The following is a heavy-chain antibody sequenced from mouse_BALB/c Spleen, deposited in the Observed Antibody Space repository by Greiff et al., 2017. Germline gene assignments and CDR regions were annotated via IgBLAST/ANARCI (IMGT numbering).Heavy chain of an antibody. CDR2: IRNKANGYTT. CDR3: ARDRTTATGAMDH. CDR1: GFTFTDYY. J-gene: IGHJ4*01. V-gene: IGHV7-3*02. Sequence: EVKVVESGGGLVQPGGSLRLSCATSGFTFTDYYMSWVRQPPGKALEWLGFIRNKANGYTTEYSASVKGRFTISRDNSQSILYLQMNTLRAEDSATYYCARDRTTATGAMDHWGQGTSVTVSS. D-gene: IGHD1-2*01.